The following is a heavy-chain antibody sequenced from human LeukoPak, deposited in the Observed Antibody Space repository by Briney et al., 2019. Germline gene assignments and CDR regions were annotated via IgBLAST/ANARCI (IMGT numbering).Heavy chain of an antibody. D-gene: IGHD2-2*01. V-gene: IGHV4-61*01. CDR2: IYYSGST. CDR3: ARERRVVPAATDY. J-gene: IGHJ4*02. Sequence: SETLSLTCTVSGGSISSSSYYWGWIRQPPGKGLEWIGYIYYSGSTNYNPSLKSRVTISVDTSKNQFSLKLSSVTAADTAVYYCARERRVVPAATDYWGQGTLVTVSS. CDR1: GGSISSSSYY.